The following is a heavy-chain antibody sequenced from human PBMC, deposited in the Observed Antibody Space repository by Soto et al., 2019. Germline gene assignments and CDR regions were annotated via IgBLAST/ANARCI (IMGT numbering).Heavy chain of an antibody. J-gene: IGHJ6*02. Sequence: PGGSLRLSCAASGFTFSSYAMHWVRQAPGKGLEWVAVISYDGSNKYYADSVKGRFTISRDNSKNTLYLQMNSLRAEDTAVYYCARDHYYGSGRPRPYYYYYGMDVWGQGTTVTVSS. CDR1: GFTFSSYA. V-gene: IGHV3-30-3*01. CDR2: ISYDGSNK. D-gene: IGHD3-10*01. CDR3: ARDHYYGSGRPRPYYYYYGMDV.